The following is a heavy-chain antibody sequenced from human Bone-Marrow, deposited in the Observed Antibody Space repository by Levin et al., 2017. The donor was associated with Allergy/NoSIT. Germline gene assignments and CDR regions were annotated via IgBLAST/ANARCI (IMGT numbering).Heavy chain of an antibody. CDR3: AHFPLQIAEEYYFDY. Sequence: SGPTLVKPTQTLTLTCTFSGFSLSTSGVGVGWIRQPPGKALEWLALIYWDDDKRYSPSLKSRLTITKDTSKNQVVLTMTNMDPVDTATYYCAHFPLQIAEEYYFDYWGQGTLVTVSS. D-gene: IGHD2/OR15-2a*01. CDR1: GFSLSTSGVG. J-gene: IGHJ4*02. CDR2: IYWDDDK. V-gene: IGHV2-5*02.